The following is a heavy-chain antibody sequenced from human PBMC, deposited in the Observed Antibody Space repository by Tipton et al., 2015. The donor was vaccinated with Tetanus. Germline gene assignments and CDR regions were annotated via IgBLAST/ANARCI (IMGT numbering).Heavy chain of an antibody. CDR3: AKGTQTLVRGVVYN. Sequence: SLRLSCAASGFSFDDYAMHWVRQAPGKGLEWVSGISWNSGSIGYADSVKGRFTISRDNAKNSLYLQMNTLGAEDTALYYCAKGTQTLVRGVVYNWGQGTLVTVSS. D-gene: IGHD3-10*01. CDR2: ISWNSGSI. J-gene: IGHJ4*02. V-gene: IGHV3-9*01. CDR1: GFSFDDYA.